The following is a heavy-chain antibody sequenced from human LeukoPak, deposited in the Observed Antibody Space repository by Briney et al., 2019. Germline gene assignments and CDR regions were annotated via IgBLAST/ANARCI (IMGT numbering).Heavy chain of an antibody. CDR2: LRWDGGRK. Sequence: PGGSLRLSCAASGLTFGDHGMNWVRQAPGKGLEWVSGLRWDGGRKGYADSVKGRFTISRDNAKNSLYLQMNSLRAEDTAVYYCARVRNGRHSSWQNDYWGQGTLVTVSS. J-gene: IGHJ4*02. D-gene: IGHD6-13*01. CDR1: GLTFGDHG. V-gene: IGHV3-20*04. CDR3: ARVRNGRHSSWQNDY.